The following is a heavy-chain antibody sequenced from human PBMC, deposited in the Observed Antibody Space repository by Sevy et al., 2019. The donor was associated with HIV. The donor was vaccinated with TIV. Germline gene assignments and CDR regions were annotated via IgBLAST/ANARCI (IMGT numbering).Heavy chain of an antibody. Sequence: GGSLRLSCAASGFRFRDYRMNWVRQAPGKGLEWVSYITSSSNTINYADSVKGRFTISRDNGRNSLYLQINSLRHEDTAVYYCARDRGRGAFALDFWGQGTLVTVSS. J-gene: IGHJ4*02. V-gene: IGHV3-48*02. CDR1: GFRFRDYR. D-gene: IGHD3-3*02. CDR3: ARDRGRGAFALDF. CDR2: ITSSSNTI.